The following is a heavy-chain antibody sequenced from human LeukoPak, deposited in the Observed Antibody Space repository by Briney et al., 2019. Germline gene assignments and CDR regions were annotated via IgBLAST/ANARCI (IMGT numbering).Heavy chain of an antibody. V-gene: IGHV1-46*01. CDR2: ITPTGGST. Sequence: ASVKVSCKASGDTFTNYYMQWVRQAPGQGLEWMGIITPTGGSTSYAQKFQGRVTMTRDMSTSTVYMELSSLRSQDTAVYYCASGGLRYFSRFDPWGQGTLVTVSS. CDR3: ASGGLRYFSRFDP. D-gene: IGHD3-9*01. CDR1: GDTFTNYY. J-gene: IGHJ5*02.